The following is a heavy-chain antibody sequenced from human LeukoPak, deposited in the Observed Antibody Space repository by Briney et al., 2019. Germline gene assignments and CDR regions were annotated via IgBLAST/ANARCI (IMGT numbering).Heavy chain of an antibody. V-gene: IGHV1-69*05. CDR2: IIPIFGTA. Sequence: SVKVSCKASGGTFSSYAISWVRQAPGQGLEWMGGIIPIFGTANYAQKFQDRVTITTDESTSTAYMELSSLRSEDTAVYYCARRPYYYDSSGYPYWGQGTLVTVSS. CDR1: GGTFSSYA. CDR3: ARRPYYYDSSGYPY. D-gene: IGHD3-22*01. J-gene: IGHJ4*02.